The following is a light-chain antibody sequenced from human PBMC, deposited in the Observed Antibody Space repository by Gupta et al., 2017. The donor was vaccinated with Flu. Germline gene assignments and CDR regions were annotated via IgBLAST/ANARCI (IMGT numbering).Light chain of an antibody. J-gene: IGLJ1*01. CDR3: CSYGINDV. Sequence: QSALTQPPSASGSPGQSVAIPCSGTSRDIGGNNYVSWYQQHPGNAPKLMIYEVNKPPSGVPDRFSGSKSGNTASLTVSGLQAEDEADYYCCSYGINDVFGSGTKVTVL. CDR1: SRDIGGNNY. V-gene: IGLV2-8*01. CDR2: EVN.